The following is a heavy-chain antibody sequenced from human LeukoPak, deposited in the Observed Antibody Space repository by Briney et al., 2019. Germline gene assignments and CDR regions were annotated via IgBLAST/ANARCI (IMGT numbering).Heavy chain of an antibody. CDR1: GGSIKSNNW. CDR3: ARDGGGLGRGIDY. D-gene: IGHD3-16*01. Sequence: SETLSLTCAVSGGSIKSNNWWSWVRQPPGKGLEWIGEIYHSGRTYYNPSLKSRVTISVDRSKNQFSLRLSSVTAADTAVYYCARDGGGLGRGIDYWGQGTLVTVSS. J-gene: IGHJ4*02. CDR2: IYHSGRT. V-gene: IGHV4-4*02.